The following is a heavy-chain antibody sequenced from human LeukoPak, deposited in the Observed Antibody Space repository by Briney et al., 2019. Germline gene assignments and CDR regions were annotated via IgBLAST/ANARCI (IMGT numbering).Heavy chain of an antibody. CDR2: NSSSSSYI. Sequence: GGSLRLSCAASGFTFSSYSMNWVRQAPGKGLEWVSSNSSSSSYIYYADSVKGRFTISRDNAKNSLYLQMNSLRAEDTAVYYCARGPRNYDSSGYYWDYWGQGTLVTLSS. CDR1: GFTFSSYS. J-gene: IGHJ4*02. V-gene: IGHV3-21*01. CDR3: ARGPRNYDSSGYYWDY. D-gene: IGHD3-22*01.